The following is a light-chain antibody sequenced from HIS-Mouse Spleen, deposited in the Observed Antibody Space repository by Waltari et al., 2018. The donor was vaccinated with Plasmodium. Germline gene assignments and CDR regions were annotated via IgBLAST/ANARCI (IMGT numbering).Light chain of an antibody. V-gene: IGKV1-5*03. CDR2: KAS. Sequence: DLQMTPSPSTLSASVGDRVTLPFRASQSISSGLAWYQQKPGKAPTLLIYKASSLESGVPSRFSGSGSGTEFTLTISSLQPDDVATYYCQQYNSYYTFGQGTKLEIK. J-gene: IGKJ2*01. CDR3: QQYNSYYT. CDR1: QSISSG.